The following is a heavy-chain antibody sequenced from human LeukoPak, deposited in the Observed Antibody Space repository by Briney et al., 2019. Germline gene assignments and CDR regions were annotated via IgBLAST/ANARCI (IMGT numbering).Heavy chain of an antibody. CDR3: ANPQDIVVVVAAKGQRDNWFDP. CDR1: GFTFSSYA. CDR2: ISGSGGST. Sequence: TGGSLRLSCAASGFTFSSYAMSWVRQAPGKGLEWVSAISGSGGSTYYADSVKGRFTISRDNSKNTLYLQMNNLRAEDTAVYYCANPQDIVVVVAAKGQRDNWFDPWGQGTLVTVSS. J-gene: IGHJ5*02. D-gene: IGHD2-15*01. V-gene: IGHV3-23*01.